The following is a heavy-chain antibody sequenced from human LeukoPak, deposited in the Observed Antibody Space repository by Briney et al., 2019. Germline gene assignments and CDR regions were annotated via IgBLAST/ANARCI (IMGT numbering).Heavy chain of an antibody. CDR1: GFTFSSYW. Sequence: GGSLRLSCAASGFTFSSYWMSWVRQASGKGLEWVGRIRSKANSYATAYAASVKGRFTISRDDSKNTAYLQMNSLKTEDTAVYYCTRLVIGSSIAARPFDYWGQGTLVTVSS. V-gene: IGHV3-73*01. D-gene: IGHD6-6*01. CDR3: TRLVIGSSIAARPFDY. J-gene: IGHJ4*02. CDR2: IRSKANSYAT.